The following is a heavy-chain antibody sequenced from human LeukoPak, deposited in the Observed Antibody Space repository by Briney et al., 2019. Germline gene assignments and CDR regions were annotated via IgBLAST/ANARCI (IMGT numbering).Heavy chain of an antibody. CDR1: GGTFSIYA. CDR2: IIPIFGTA. J-gene: IGHJ6*03. CDR3: AGPPTRGSRWTYYYYYMDV. V-gene: IGHV1-69*13. D-gene: IGHD3-10*01. Sequence: SVKVSCKASGGTFSIYAISWVRQAPGQGLEWMGGIIPIFGTANYAQKFQGRVTITADESTSTAYMELSSLRSEDTAVYYCAGPPTRGSRWTYYYYYMDVWGKGTTVTISS.